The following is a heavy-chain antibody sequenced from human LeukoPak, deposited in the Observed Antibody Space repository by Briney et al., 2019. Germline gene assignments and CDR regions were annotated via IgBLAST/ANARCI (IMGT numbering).Heavy chain of an antibody. J-gene: IGHJ4*02. Sequence: PGGSLRLSCAASGFTFDDYAMHWVRQAPGKGLEWVPGISWNSGSIGYADSVKGRFTISRDNAKNSLYLQMNSLRAEDTALYYCAKDIRACSSTSCYAGSMRLGYWGQGTLVTVSS. V-gene: IGHV3-9*01. D-gene: IGHD2-2*01. CDR1: GFTFDDYA. CDR3: AKDIRACSSTSCYAGSMRLGY. CDR2: ISWNSGSI.